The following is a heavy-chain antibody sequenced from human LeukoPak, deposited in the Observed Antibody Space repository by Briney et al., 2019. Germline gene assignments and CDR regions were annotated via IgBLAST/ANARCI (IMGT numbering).Heavy chain of an antibody. D-gene: IGHD4-23*01. Sequence: SETLSLTCTVSGGSISSYYWSWIRQPPGKGLEWIGYIYYSGSTNYNPSLKSRVTISVDTSKNQFSLKLSSVTAADTAVYYCASSESPMVTRGLFDYWGQGTLVTASS. J-gene: IGHJ4*02. CDR2: IYYSGST. V-gene: IGHV4-59*01. CDR3: ASSESPMVTRGLFDY. CDR1: GGSISSYY.